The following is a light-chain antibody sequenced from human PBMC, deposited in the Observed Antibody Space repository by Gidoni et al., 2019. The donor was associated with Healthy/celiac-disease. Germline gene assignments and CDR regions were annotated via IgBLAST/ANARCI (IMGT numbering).Light chain of an antibody. CDR1: QSISSG. CDR2: DAS. Sequence: DIQMPQSPSTLSASVGDRVTITCRASQSISSGLAWYQQNPGKAPKLLIYDASSLESGVQSRFSGSGSGTEFNLTISRLQPDDFATYYCQQYNSYSETFGQXTKVEIK. CDR3: QQYNSYSET. J-gene: IGKJ1*01. V-gene: IGKV1-5*01.